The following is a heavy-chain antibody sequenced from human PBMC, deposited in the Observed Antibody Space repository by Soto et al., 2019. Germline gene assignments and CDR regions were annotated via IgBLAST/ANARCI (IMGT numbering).Heavy chain of an antibody. CDR3: ARDRYYDFWSGRSYGMDV. Sequence: GGSLRLSCAASGFTFSSYGMHWVRQAPGKGLEWVAVIWYDGSNKYYADSVKGRFTISRDNSKNTLYLQMNSLRAEDTAVYYYARDRYYDFWSGRSYGMDVWGQGTTVTVSS. J-gene: IGHJ6*02. V-gene: IGHV3-33*01. CDR2: IWYDGSNK. D-gene: IGHD3-3*01. CDR1: GFTFSSYG.